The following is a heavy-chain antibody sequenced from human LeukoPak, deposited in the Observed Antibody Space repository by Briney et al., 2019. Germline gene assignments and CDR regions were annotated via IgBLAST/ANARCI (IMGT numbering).Heavy chain of an antibody. CDR1: GFTFSSYA. CDR3: AEDGGYCSSTGCYVYFDY. D-gene: IGHD2-2*01. V-gene: IGHV3-23*01. Sequence: GGSLRLSCAASGFTFSSYAMSWVRQAPGKGLEWVSAISGSGGSTYYADSVKGRFTISRDNSKNTLYLQMNSLRAEDTAVYYCAEDGGYCSSTGCYVYFDYWGQGTLVTVSS. J-gene: IGHJ4*02. CDR2: ISGSGGST.